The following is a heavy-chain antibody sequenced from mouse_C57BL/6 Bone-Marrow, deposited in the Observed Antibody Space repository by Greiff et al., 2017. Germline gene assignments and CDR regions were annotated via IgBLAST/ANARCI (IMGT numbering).Heavy chain of an antibody. V-gene: IGHV1-55*01. Sequence: QVHVKQPGAELVKPGASVKMSCKASGYTFTSYWITWVKQRPGQGLEWIGDIYPGSGSTNYNEKFKSKATLTVDTSSSTAYMQLSSLTSEDSAVYYCARFITTVVEDYWGQGTTLTVSS. CDR1: GYTFTSYW. CDR3: ARFITTVVEDY. J-gene: IGHJ2*01. D-gene: IGHD1-1*01. CDR2: IYPGSGST.